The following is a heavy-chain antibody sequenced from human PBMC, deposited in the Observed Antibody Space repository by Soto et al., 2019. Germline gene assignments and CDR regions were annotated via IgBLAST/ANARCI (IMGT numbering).Heavy chain of an antibody. J-gene: IGHJ6*02. CDR1: GFNFNNYG. Sequence: QVQLVESGGGVVQPGRSLRLSCAASGFNFNNYGMHWVRQAPGKGLEWVAVIWNDGNGYYYANSVKGRFTISRDNSKNTLYMQMSSLRAEDTAVYYCARRQISPPTRGAASARGGIDVWGQGTTVTVSS. D-gene: IGHD6-13*01. V-gene: IGHV3-33*01. CDR3: ARRQISPPTRGAASARGGIDV. CDR2: IWNDGNGY.